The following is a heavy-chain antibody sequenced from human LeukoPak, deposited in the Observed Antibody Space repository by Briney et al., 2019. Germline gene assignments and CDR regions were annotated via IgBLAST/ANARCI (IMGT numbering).Heavy chain of an antibody. D-gene: IGHD6-6*01. Sequence: GRPLRLSCAASGFTFSSYGMHWVRQAPGKGLEWVAVIWYDGSNKYYADSVKGRFTISRDNSKNTLYLQMNSLRAEDTAVYYCAFEYSSSSEYFQHWGQGTLVTVSS. V-gene: IGHV3-33*01. J-gene: IGHJ1*01. CDR1: GFTFSSYG. CDR2: IWYDGSNK. CDR3: AFEYSSSSEYFQH.